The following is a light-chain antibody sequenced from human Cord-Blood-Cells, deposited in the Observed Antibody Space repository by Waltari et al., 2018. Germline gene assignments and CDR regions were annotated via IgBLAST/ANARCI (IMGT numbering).Light chain of an antibody. V-gene: IGKV1-39*01. CDR3: QQSYSTPYT. Sequence: DIQMTQSPSSLSQPVEEKVTITCRASQSISSYLNWYQQKPGKAPKLLIYAASSLQSGVPSRFSGSGSGTDFTLTISSLQPEDFATYYCQQSYSTPYTFGQGTKLEIK. J-gene: IGKJ2*01. CDR2: AAS. CDR1: QSISSY.